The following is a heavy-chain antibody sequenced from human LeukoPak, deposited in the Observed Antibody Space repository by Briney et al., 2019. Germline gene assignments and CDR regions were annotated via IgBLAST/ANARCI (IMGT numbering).Heavy chain of an antibody. Sequence: GSTAKVYCKASGGTFSSYAISWVRQAPGQGLEWMGGIIPIFGTANYAQKFQGRVTITADESTSTAYMELSSLRSEDTAVYYCARDQSVPLRGYSYGCDYWGQGTLVTVSS. CDR2: IIPIFGTA. D-gene: IGHD5-18*01. J-gene: IGHJ4*02. CDR3: ARDQSVPLRGYSYGCDY. V-gene: IGHV1-69*01. CDR1: GGTFSSYA.